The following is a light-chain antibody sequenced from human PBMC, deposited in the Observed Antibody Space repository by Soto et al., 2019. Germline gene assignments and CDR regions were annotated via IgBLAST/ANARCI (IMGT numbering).Light chain of an antibody. CDR3: TSFSSSTSLYV. J-gene: IGLJ1*01. Sequence: SVLTQPASVSGSLGQSITIAFTGTARDIAGYNYISWYQQLPGKAPKLMIYQVTIRPSGISNRFSGSKSGNTASLTISGLQAEDEADYYCTSFSSSTSLYVFGTGTKVTVL. CDR1: ARDIAGYNY. V-gene: IGLV2-14*01. CDR2: QVT.